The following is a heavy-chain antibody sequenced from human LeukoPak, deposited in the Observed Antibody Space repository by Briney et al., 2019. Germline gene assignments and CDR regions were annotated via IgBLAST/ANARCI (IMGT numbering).Heavy chain of an antibody. V-gene: IGHV7-4-1*02. CDR2: INTNTGNP. CDR3: ARPKHSSHHRMYYFDY. J-gene: IGHJ4*02. CDR1: GYTFTSYY. D-gene: IGHD6-19*01. Sequence: ASVKVSCKASGYTFTSYYMHWVRQAPGQGLEWMGWINTNTGNPTYAQGFTGRFVFSLDTSVSTAYLQISSLKAEDTAVYYCARPKHSSHHRMYYFDYWGQGTLVTVSS.